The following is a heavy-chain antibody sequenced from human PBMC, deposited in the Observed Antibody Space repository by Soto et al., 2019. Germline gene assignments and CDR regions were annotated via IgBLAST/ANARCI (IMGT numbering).Heavy chain of an antibody. J-gene: IGHJ6*02. V-gene: IGHV3-9*01. Sequence: GGSLRLSCAASGFTFDDHGMHWVRQGPGGGLEWVSGISWKSDSTGYADSVKGRFSISRDNTQNSLHLQMNSLRPEDTALYYCARDKGLYQDGMDVWGQGTTVTVSS. CDR3: ARDKGLYQDGMDV. CDR1: GFTFDDHG. CDR2: ISWKSDST. D-gene: IGHD2-2*01.